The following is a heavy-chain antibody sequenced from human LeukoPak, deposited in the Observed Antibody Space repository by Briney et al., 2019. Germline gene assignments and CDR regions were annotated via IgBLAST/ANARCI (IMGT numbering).Heavy chain of an antibody. V-gene: IGHV3-30*09. CDR1: GFTFSSYA. Sequence: PGRSLRLSCAASGFTFSSYAMHWVRQAPGKGLEWVAVISYDGSNKYYADSVKGRFAISRGNSKNTLYLQMNSLRAEDTAVYYCASARSYYYYGMDVWGQGTTVTVSS. CDR2: ISYDGSNK. J-gene: IGHJ6*02. CDR3: ASARSYYYYGMDV.